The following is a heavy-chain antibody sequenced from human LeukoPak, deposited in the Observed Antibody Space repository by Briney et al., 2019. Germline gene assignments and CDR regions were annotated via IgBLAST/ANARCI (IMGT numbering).Heavy chain of an antibody. CDR1: GGTFSSYA. Sequence: SVKVSCKASGGTFSSYAISWVRQAPGQGLELMGGIIPIFGTANYAQKFQGRVTITADESTSTAYMELSSLRSEDTAVYYCARAANDYGDYVRGGYFDYWGQGTLVTVSS. CDR2: IIPIFGTA. CDR3: ARAANDYGDYVRGGYFDY. D-gene: IGHD4-17*01. J-gene: IGHJ4*02. V-gene: IGHV1-69*13.